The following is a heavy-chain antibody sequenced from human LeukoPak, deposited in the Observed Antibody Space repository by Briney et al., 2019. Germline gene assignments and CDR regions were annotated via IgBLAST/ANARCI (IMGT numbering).Heavy chain of an antibody. CDR1: GGSFSGYY. Sequence: PSETLSHTCAVYGGSFSGYYWSWIRQPPGKGLEWIGEINHSGSTNYNPSLKSRVTISVDTSKNQFSLKLSSVTAADTAVYYCARGQRDGYKIRHFDYWGQGTLVTVSS. CDR3: ARGQRDGYKIRHFDY. J-gene: IGHJ4*02. D-gene: IGHD5-24*01. V-gene: IGHV4-34*01. CDR2: INHSGST.